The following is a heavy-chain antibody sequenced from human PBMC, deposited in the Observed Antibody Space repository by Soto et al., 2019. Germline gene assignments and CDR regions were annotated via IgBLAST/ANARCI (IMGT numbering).Heavy chain of an antibody. CDR3: ARVGAYHSGGTDYMAYFDY. Sequence: QVLLVQSGAEVKKPGASLKVSCKASGYTFTSFGISWVRQAPGQGLEWMGWINIHKGNANYAQKVQGRVTMTTDTSTSTAYMELMNMRSDDTAVYYCARVGAYHSGGTDYMAYFDYWGQGTLVIVSS. J-gene: IGHJ4*02. CDR2: INIHKGNA. V-gene: IGHV1-18*01. CDR1: GYTFTSFG. D-gene: IGHD2-15*01.